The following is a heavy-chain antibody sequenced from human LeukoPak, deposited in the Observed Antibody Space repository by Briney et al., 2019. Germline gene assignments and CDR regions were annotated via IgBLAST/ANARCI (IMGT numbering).Heavy chain of an antibody. J-gene: IGHJ4*02. CDR1: GFTFSSYA. V-gene: IGHV3-64D*09. CDR2: ISSNEGST. D-gene: IGHD6-19*01. Sequence: GGSLRLSCSASGFTFSSYAMHWVRQAPGKGLEYVSAISSNEGSTYYADSVKGRFTISRDNSKNTLYLQMSSLRAEDTAVYYCVTPRIAVAGTVTDDYWGQGTLVTVSS. CDR3: VTPRIAVAGTVTDDY.